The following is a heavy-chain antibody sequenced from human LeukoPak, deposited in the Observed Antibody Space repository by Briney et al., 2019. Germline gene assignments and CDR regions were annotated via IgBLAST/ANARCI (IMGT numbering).Heavy chain of an antibody. CDR1: GGSISSSSYY. D-gene: IGHD6-19*01. V-gene: IGHV4-39*07. CDR2: IYYSGST. J-gene: IGHJ3*02. CDR3: ARVAVADFAFDI. Sequence: SETLSLTCTVSGGSISSSSYYWGWIRQPPGKGLEWIGSIYYSGSTYYNPSLKSRVTISVDTSKNQFSLKLSSVTAADTAVYYCARVAVADFAFDIWGQGTMVTVSS.